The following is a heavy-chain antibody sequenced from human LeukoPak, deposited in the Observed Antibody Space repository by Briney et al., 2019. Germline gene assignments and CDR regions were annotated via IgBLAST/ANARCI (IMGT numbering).Heavy chain of an antibody. CDR1: GFTFSSYA. J-gene: IGHJ4*02. D-gene: IGHD6-19*01. V-gene: IGHV3-30-3*01. CDR2: ISYDGSNK. CDR3: ARGFDGWYGGY. Sequence: GGSLRLSCAASGFTFSSYAMHWVRQAPGKGLEWVAVISYDGSNKYYADSVKGRFTISRDNSKNTLYLQMNSLRAEDTAVYDCARGFDGWYGGYWGQGTLVTVSS.